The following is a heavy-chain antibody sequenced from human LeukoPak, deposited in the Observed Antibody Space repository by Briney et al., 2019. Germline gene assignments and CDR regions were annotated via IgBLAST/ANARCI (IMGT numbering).Heavy chain of an antibody. V-gene: IGHV3-48*03. Sequence: PGGSLRLSCAASEFSFSSYEMNWVRQAPGKGLEWVSYISSSGSTIYYADSVKGRFTISRDNAKNSLYLQMNSLRAEDTAVYYCARVDYVGGSWGQGTLVTVSS. J-gene: IGHJ5*02. CDR2: ISSSGSTI. CDR3: ARVDYVGGS. CDR1: EFSFSSYE. D-gene: IGHD3-16*01.